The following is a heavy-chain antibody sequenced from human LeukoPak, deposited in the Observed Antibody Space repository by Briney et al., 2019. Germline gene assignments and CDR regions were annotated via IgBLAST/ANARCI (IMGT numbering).Heavy chain of an antibody. CDR2: IKQDGSEK. CDR3: AKHTTYSTSSGAFDY. D-gene: IGHD6-6*01. J-gene: IGHJ4*02. Sequence: PGGSLRPSCAASGFTFSSYWMSWVRQAPGKGLEWVANIKQDGSEKYYVDSVKGRFTISRDSSKSTLYLQMNSLRVEDTAVYYCAKHTTYSTSSGAFDYWGQGTLVTVSS. CDR1: GFTFSSYW. V-gene: IGHV3-7*01.